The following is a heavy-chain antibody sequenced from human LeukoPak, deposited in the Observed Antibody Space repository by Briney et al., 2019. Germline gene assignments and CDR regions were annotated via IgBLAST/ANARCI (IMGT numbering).Heavy chain of an antibody. CDR1: GYTFTGYY. CDR3: ARDLGYSGYEFDY. Sequence: GASVKVSCKASGYTFTGYYMHWVRQAPGQGLEWMGWINPNSGGTNYAQKFQGWVTMTRDTSISTAYMELSRLRSDDTAVNYCARDLGYSGYEFDYWGQGTLVTVSS. CDR2: INPNSGGT. D-gene: IGHD5-12*01. V-gene: IGHV1-2*04. J-gene: IGHJ4*02.